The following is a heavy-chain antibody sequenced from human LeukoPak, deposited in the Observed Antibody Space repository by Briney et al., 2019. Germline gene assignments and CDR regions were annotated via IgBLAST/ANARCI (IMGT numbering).Heavy chain of an antibody. CDR1: GYTFTGYY. CDR3: ARGLLKGSGGSCSWH. CDR2: INPNSGGT. V-gene: IGHV1-2*02. Sequence: ASVKVSCKASGYTFTGYYMHWVRQAPGEGLEWMGWINPNSGGTNYAQKFQGRVTMTRDTSISTAYMELSRLRSDDTAVYYCARGLLKGSGGSCSWHWGQGTLVTVSS. D-gene: IGHD2-15*01. J-gene: IGHJ4*02.